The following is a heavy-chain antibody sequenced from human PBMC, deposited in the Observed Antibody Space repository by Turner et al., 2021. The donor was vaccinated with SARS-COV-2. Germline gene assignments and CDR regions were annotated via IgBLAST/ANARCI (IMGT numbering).Heavy chain of an antibody. CDR3: ARELTNNWFHP. CDR1: GGSISSRSYF. Sequence: RLQLQESGPGLVKPSETLSLTCTVSGGSISSRSYFWGWTRQPPGRGREWIGSIYYSGSTNYNPSLMSRVTISVNTSKNQFSLKLTSVTAADTALYYCARELTNNWFHPWGQGTLVTVSS. J-gene: IGHJ5*02. V-gene: IGHV4-39*06. D-gene: IGHD3-10*01. CDR2: IYYSGST.